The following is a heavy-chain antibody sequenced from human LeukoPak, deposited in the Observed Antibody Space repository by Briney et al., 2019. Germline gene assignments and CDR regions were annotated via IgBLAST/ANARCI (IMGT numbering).Heavy chain of an antibody. D-gene: IGHD1-26*01. V-gene: IGHV4-34*01. CDR2: INHSGST. CDR1: GGSISSYY. J-gene: IGHJ4*02. Sequence: SETLSLTCTVSGGSISSYYWSWIRQPPGKGLEWIGEINHSGSTNYNPSLKSRVTISVDTSKHQFSLKLSSVTAADTAVYYCARARYSGSYLNYWGQGTLVTVSS. CDR3: ARARYSGSYLNY.